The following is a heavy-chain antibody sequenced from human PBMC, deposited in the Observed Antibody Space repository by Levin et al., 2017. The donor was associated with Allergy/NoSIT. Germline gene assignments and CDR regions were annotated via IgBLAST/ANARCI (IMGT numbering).Heavy chain of an antibody. Sequence: GGSLRLSCAASGFTFSSYEMNWVRQAPGKGLEWVSYISSSGSTIYYADSVKGRFTISRDNAKNSLYLQMNSLRAEDTAVYYCARDKESYDSSGYYYSLGMDVWGQGTTVTVSS. D-gene: IGHD3-22*01. CDR3: ARDKESYDSSGYYYSLGMDV. J-gene: IGHJ6*02. CDR1: GFTFSSYE. CDR2: ISSSGSTI. V-gene: IGHV3-48*03.